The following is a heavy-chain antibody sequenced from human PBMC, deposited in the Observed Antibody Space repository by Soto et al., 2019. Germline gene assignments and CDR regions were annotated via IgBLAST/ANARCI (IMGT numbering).Heavy chain of an antibody. V-gene: IGHV3-30*18. CDR1: GFTFSIYG. CDR3: AKEWDGAVDGARGMDY. D-gene: IGHD2-8*01. J-gene: IGHJ4*02. Sequence: QVQLVESGGGVVQPGMSLRLSCAASGFTFSIYGIHWLRQAPGEGLEWVAVISFDGSHKYYADSVKGRFTISRDNSQTTLFLQRNSRRPEDKAVYYCAKEWDGAVDGARGMDYWGQGTLVTVSS. CDR2: ISFDGSHK.